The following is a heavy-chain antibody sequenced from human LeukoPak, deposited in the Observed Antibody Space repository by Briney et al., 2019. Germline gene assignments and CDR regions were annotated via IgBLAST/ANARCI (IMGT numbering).Heavy chain of an antibody. D-gene: IGHD2-2*01. Sequence: GGSLRLSCAASGFTFSSYAMHWVRQAPGKGLEWVAVISYDGSNKYYADSVKGRFTISRDNSKNTLYLQMNSLRAEDTAVYYCARDGNQLLIALADYYYMDVWGKGTTVTVSS. CDR2: ISYDGSNK. CDR1: GFTFSSYA. J-gene: IGHJ6*03. V-gene: IGHV3-30-3*01. CDR3: ARDGNQLLIALADYYYMDV.